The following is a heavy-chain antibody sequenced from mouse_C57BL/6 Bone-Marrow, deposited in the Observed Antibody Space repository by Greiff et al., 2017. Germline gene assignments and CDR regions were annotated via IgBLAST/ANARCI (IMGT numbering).Heavy chain of an antibody. D-gene: IGHD3-2*02. J-gene: IGHJ3*01. V-gene: IGHV5-17*01. CDR3: ARPKLRLRFAY. Sequence: EVQLLQSGAGLVKPGGSLKLSCAASGFTFSDYGMHWVRQAPEKGLEWVAYISSGSSTTYYADTVKGRFTISRDTAKNTMFLQMTSLKSEDTAMYYCARPKLRLRFAYWGQGTLVTVSA. CDR2: ISSGSSTT. CDR1: GFTFSDYG.